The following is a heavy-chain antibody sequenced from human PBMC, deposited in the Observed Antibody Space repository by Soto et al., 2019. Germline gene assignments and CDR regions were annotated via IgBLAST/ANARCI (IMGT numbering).Heavy chain of an antibody. CDR3: ARHHLQLGVGY. Sequence: PSEILSLTCTVSGGSIRRTTYYLGWIRQPPGKGLEWIASIYYSGSSYYNPSLKSRVTISVDTSKSQFSLKLSSVTAAGTAVFYCARHHLQLGVGYWGQGT. CDR2: IYYSGSS. D-gene: IGHD5-18*01. CDR1: GGSIRRTTYY. J-gene: IGHJ4*02. V-gene: IGHV4-39*01.